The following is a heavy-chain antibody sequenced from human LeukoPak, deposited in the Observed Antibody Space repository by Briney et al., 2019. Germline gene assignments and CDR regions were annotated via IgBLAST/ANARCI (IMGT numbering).Heavy chain of an antibody. J-gene: IGHJ4*02. CDR3: ASGESILTGFDY. Sequence: GGSLRLSCAASGFTFSSYSMNWVRQAPGKGLEWVSSISSSSSYIYYADSVKGRFTISRDNAKNSLYLQMNSLRAEDTAVYYCASGESILTGFDYWGQGILVTVSS. D-gene: IGHD3-9*01. CDR1: GFTFSSYS. V-gene: IGHV3-21*01. CDR2: ISSSSSYI.